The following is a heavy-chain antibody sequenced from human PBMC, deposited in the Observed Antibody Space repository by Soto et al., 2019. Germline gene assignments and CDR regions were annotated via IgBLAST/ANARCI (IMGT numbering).Heavy chain of an antibody. D-gene: IGHD2-15*01. Sequence: QVQLVESGGGVVQPGSSLRLSGAASGFPFSSYGMHWVRQAPGKGLDWVALISYDGTNQYYADSVKGRFTVSRDNSKNTLYLHMSSLRAEDTAVYYCAGGQYYFDYCGQGTLVYISS. V-gene: IGHV3-30*03. CDR2: ISYDGTNQ. CDR1: GFPFSSYG. CDR3: AGGQYYFDY. J-gene: IGHJ4*02.